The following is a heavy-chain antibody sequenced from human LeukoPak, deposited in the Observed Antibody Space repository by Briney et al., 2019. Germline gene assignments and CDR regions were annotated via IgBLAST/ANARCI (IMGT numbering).Heavy chain of an antibody. D-gene: IGHD4-11*01. CDR2: ISDYNGNT. CDR3: ARDLYRDSLPVSWFDP. J-gene: IGHJ5*02. Sequence: ASVKVSCKASGYTFTSYGISWVRQAPGQGLEWMGWISDYNGNTNYAQKLQGRVTMTADTSTSTAYMELRSLRSDDTAVYYCARDLYRDSLPVSWFDPWGQGTLVTVSS. V-gene: IGHV1-18*01. CDR1: GYTFTSYG.